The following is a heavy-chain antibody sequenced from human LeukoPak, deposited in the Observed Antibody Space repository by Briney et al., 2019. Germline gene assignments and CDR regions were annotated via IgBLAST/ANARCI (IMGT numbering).Heavy chain of an antibody. V-gene: IGHV3-53*01. Sequence: GGSLRLPCAASGFTVSSNYMSWVRQAPGKGLEWVSVIYSSGSTYYADSVKGRFTISRDNSKNTLYLQMNSLRAEDTAVYYCARGDYGSGSYFDYWGQGTLVTVSS. CDR3: ARGDYGSGSYFDY. D-gene: IGHD3-10*01. CDR1: GFTVSSNY. J-gene: IGHJ4*02. CDR2: IYSSGST.